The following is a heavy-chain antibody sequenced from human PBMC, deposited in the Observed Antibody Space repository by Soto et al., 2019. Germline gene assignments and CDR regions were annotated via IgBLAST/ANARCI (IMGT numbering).Heavy chain of an antibody. Sequence: SETLSLTCAVAGASFSGFYWSWIRQSPGKGLEWIGEIDHSGITNHNTALKSRATMSVDTSKNQFSLKLRSVTAADTAVYYCARGVSVTLAVQGGAPDKNYFDSWSQGTLVTVSS. V-gene: IGHV4-34*04. CDR3: ARGVSVTLAVQGGAPDKNYFDS. CDR1: GASFSGFY. CDR2: IDHSGIT. D-gene: IGHD1-26*01. J-gene: IGHJ4*02.